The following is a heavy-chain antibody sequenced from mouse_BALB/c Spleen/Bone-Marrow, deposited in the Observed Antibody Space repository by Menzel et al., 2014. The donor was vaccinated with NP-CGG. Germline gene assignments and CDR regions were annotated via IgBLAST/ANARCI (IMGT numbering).Heavy chain of an antibody. CDR2: INPNNGGT. V-gene: IGHV1S81*02. CDR1: GYTFTNYF. CDR3: TRSGPRFAY. J-gene: IGHJ3*01. Sequence: QVQLQQPGAELVKPGASVKLSCKASGYTFTNYFMYWVKQRPGQGLEWIGEINPNNGGTNFNENFKSKATLTLDKSSSTAYMQLSSLTSEDSAVYYCTRSGPRFAYWGHGTLVTVSA.